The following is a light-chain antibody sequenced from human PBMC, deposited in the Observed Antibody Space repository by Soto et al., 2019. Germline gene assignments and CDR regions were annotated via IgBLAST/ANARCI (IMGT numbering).Light chain of an antibody. Sequence: QSALTQPASVSGSPGQSITISCTGTSSDVGGYNYVSWYQHHPGKAPKLMIYEVSNRPSGVSHRFSGSKSGNTASLTISGLQAEDEADYYCSSYTRISTRIFGGGTKLTVL. CDR2: EVS. J-gene: IGLJ2*01. CDR3: SSYTRISTRI. CDR1: SSDVGGYNY. V-gene: IGLV2-14*01.